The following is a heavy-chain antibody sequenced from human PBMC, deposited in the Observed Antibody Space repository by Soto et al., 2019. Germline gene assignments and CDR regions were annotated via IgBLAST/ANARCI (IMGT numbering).Heavy chain of an antibody. V-gene: IGHV1-2*02. Sequence: QVQLVQSGTEVKRPGDSVKVSCKASGYTFTGYYVHWVRQAPGQGLEWMGWINPNSGDTYLAQRFQGRVTINTDTFIGTAYMELRGLTSDDTAEYYCAKGGAIVAAGTRVYLYNAMDVWGQGTTVTVAS. CDR2: INPNSGDT. D-gene: IGHD1-26*01. J-gene: IGHJ6*02. CDR1: GYTFTGYY. CDR3: AKGGAIVAAGTRVYLYNAMDV.